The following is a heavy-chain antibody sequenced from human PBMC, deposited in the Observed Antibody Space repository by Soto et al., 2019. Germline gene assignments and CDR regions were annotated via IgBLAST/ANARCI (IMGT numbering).Heavy chain of an antibody. CDR2: IYYSGST. D-gene: IGHD3-16*02. CDR3: ARVDLSYRYFDY. CDR1: GGSISSGGYY. J-gene: IGHJ4*02. V-gene: IGHV4-31*03. Sequence: SETLFLTCTVSGGSISSGGYYWSWIRQHPGKGLEWIGYIYYSGSTYYNPSLKSRVTISVDTSKNQFSLKLSSVTAADTAVYYCARVDLSYRYFDYWGQGTLVTVSS.